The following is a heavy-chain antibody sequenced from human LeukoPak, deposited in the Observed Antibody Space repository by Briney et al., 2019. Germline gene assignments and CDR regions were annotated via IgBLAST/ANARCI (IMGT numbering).Heavy chain of an antibody. CDR3: ARTYYDSSGYYYSLDH. V-gene: IGHV3-21*01. Sequence: AGGSLRLSCAASGFTLSSYAMSWVRQAPGKGLEWVSSISSSSSYIYYADSVKGRFTISRDNAKNSLYLQMNSLRAEDTAVYYCARTYYDSSGYYYSLDHWGQGTLVTVSS. J-gene: IGHJ4*02. CDR2: ISSSSSYI. CDR1: GFTLSSYA. D-gene: IGHD3-22*01.